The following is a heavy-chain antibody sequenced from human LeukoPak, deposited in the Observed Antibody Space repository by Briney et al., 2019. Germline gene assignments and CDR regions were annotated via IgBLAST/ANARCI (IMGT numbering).Heavy chain of an antibody. CDR3: ARNSGYFYNSYGMDV. Sequence: GASLRLSCAASGFTFSPYAMNWVRQAPGKGLEWVSTISGSGDNTYYADSVKGRSTISRDNSENTLYLQLNSLRAEDTALYFCARNSGYFYNSYGMDVWGQGTTVIVSS. CDR2: ISGSGDNT. V-gene: IGHV3-23*01. J-gene: IGHJ6*02. CDR1: GFTFSPYA. D-gene: IGHD5-12*01.